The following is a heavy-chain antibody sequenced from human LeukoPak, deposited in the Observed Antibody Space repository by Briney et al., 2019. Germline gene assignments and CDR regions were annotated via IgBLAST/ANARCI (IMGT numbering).Heavy chain of an antibody. CDR3: GRAFPRGWFDP. CDR2: IYYSGST. Sequence: PSQTLSLTCTASGGSISSGGYYWSWIRQHPGKGLEWIGYIYYSGSTYYNPSLKSRVTISVDTSKNQFSLKLSSVTAADTAVYYCGRAFPRGWFDPWGQGTLVTVSS. J-gene: IGHJ5*02. CDR1: GGSISSGGYY. D-gene: IGHD2/OR15-2a*01. V-gene: IGHV4-31*03.